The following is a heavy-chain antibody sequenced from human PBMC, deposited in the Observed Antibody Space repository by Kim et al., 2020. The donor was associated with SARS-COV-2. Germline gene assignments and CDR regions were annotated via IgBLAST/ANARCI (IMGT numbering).Heavy chain of an antibody. CDR1: GYSLTESY. D-gene: IGHD1-26*01. V-gene: IGHV1-24*01. J-gene: IGHJ4*02. CDR3: ATSVLLLSVNFFSF. Sequence: ASVKVSCKISGYSLTESYIHWVRQAPGGGLEWLGGVDPDEEKTVYAQKFLGRLSLTEDTSTDTAYMELGSLKSEDTAVYYCATSVLLLSVNFFSFWGQGT. CDR2: VDPDEEKT.